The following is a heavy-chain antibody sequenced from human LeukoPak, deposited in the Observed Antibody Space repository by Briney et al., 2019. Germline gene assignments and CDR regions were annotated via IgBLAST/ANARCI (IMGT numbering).Heavy chain of an antibody. CDR3: ASPVYQPPGPFYY. V-gene: IGHV3-23*01. CDR1: GFTFSSYA. Sequence: HTGGSLRLSCAASGFTFSSYAMSWVRQASGKGLEWVSAISGSGGSTYYADSVKGRFTISRDNSKNTLYLQMNSLRAEDTAVYYCASPVYQPPGPFYYWGQGTLVTVSS. D-gene: IGHD6-13*01. J-gene: IGHJ4*02. CDR2: ISGSGGST.